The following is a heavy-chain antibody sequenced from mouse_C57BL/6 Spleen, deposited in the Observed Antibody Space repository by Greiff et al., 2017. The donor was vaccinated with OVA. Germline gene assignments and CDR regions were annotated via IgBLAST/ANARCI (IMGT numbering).Heavy chain of an antibody. CDR3: ARGATVVANNY. V-gene: IGHV1-9*01. Sequence: VQLQESGAELMKPGASVKLSCKATGYTFTGYWIEWVKQRPGHGLEWIGEILPGSGSTTYNEKFKGKATFTADTSSNPAYMQLSSLTTEDSAIYYCARGATVVANNYWGQGTTLTVSS. D-gene: IGHD1-1*01. J-gene: IGHJ2*01. CDR2: ILPGSGST. CDR1: GYTFTGYW.